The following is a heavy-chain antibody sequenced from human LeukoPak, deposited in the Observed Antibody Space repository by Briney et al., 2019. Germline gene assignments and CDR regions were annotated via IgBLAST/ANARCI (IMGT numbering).Heavy chain of an antibody. V-gene: IGHV3-30*04. D-gene: IGHD3-22*01. CDR1: GFTFSSYA. J-gene: IGHJ4*02. CDR2: ISYDGSNK. Sequence: PGRSLRLSCAASGFTFSSYAMHWVRQAPGKGLEWEAVISYDGSNKYYADSVKGRFTISRDNSKNTLYLQMNSLRAEDTAVYYCARGKQSTGYYDSRRQRDYYFDYWGQGTLVTVSS. CDR3: ARGKQSTGYYDSRRQRDYYFDY.